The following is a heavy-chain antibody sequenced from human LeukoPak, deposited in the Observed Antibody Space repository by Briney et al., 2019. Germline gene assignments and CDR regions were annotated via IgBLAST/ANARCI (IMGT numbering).Heavy chain of an antibody. Sequence: PSETLSLTCTVSGGSISSSSYYWGWIRQPPGKGLEWIGSLFYSGSTHPNPSLKSRVTMSVDTSKNQFSLKLSSVTASDRAAYYCARHIVVVGAPPTFDIWGQGSLVTVS. CDR3: ARHIVVVGAPPTFDI. J-gene: IGHJ3*02. D-gene: IGHD2-21*01. CDR1: GGSISSSSYY. CDR2: LFYSGST. V-gene: IGHV4-39*01.